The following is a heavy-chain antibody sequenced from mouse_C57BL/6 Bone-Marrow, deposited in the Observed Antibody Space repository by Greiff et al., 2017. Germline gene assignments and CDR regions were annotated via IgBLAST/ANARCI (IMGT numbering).Heavy chain of an antibody. CDR3: AKRGGTRWYCDV. J-gene: IGHJ1*03. Sequence: QVQLQQPGAELVKPGASVKMSCKASGYTFTSYWINWVKQRPGQGLEWIGDIYPGSGSTNYNEKFKSKDTLPVATSSSTAYMQLSSLTSGDTAVYYCAKRGGTRWYCDVWGTGTTVTVSS. V-gene: IGHV1-55*01. D-gene: IGHD4-1*01. CDR2: IYPGSGST. CDR1: GYTFTSYW.